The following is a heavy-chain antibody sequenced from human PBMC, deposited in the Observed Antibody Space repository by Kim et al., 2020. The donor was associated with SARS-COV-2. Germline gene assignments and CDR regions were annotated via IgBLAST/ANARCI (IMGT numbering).Heavy chain of an antibody. CDR3: ARFAFPSLYGDYYFDY. J-gene: IGHJ4*02. Sequence: SETLSLTCTVSGGSISSGGYYWSWIRQHPGKGLEWIGYIYYSGSTYYNPSLKSRITISVDTSKNQFSLKLSFVTAADTAVYCCARFAFPSLYGDYYFDYWGQGTLVTVSS. V-gene: IGHV4-31*03. D-gene: IGHD4-17*01. CDR1: GGSISSGGYY. CDR2: IYYSGST.